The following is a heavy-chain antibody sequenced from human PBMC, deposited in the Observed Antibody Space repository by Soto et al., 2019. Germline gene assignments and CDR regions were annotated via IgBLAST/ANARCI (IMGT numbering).Heavy chain of an antibody. J-gene: IGHJ3*02. CDR2: INSNSGAT. CDR1: GYTFTSYY. V-gene: IGHV1-2*04. CDR3: AIIMTHSDSFDI. D-gene: IGHD3-16*01. Sequence: DSVPVSCKASGYTFTSYYMHWVRQAPGQGLEWVGSINSNSGATTYAQKFQDSVAMTRDTSVSTAYMDLNRLTSDDTAIYYCAIIMTHSDSFDIWGQGTMVTVSS.